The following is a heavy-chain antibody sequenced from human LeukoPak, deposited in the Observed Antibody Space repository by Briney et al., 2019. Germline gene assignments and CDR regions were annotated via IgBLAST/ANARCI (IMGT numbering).Heavy chain of an antibody. D-gene: IGHD3-22*01. J-gene: IGHJ4*02. CDR3: ASPAHYYDSREMGY. Sequence: ASVKVSCKASGYTFTGYYMHWVRQAPGQGLEWMGRINPNSGGTNYAQKFQGRVTMTRDTSISTAYMELSRLRSDDTAVYYCASPAHYYDSREMGYWGQGSLVTVSS. CDR2: INPNSGGT. V-gene: IGHV1-2*06. CDR1: GYTFTGYY.